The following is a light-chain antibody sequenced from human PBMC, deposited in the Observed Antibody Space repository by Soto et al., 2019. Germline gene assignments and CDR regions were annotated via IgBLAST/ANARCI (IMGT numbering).Light chain of an antibody. CDR2: DVS. Sequence: QSVLTQPPSVSGSPLQSVTISCTGTSSDVGGYNYVSWYQQHPGKAPKLMIYDVSKRPSGVPDRFSGSKSGNTASLTISGLQAEDEADYYCCSYAGSYTYVFGTGTKVTVL. CDR1: SSDVGGYNY. CDR3: CSYAGSYTYV. J-gene: IGLJ1*01. V-gene: IGLV2-11*01.